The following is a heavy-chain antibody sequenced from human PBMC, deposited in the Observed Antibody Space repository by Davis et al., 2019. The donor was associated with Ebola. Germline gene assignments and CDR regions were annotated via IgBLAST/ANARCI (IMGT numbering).Heavy chain of an antibody. D-gene: IGHD3-3*01. Sequence: GGSLRLSCAASGFTFSSYAMHWVRQAPGKGLEWVAVISYDGSNKYYADSVKGRFTISRDNSKNTLYLQMNSLRAEDTAVYYCARPGTYDFWSGWGYWGQGTLVTVSS. CDR3: ARPGTYDFWSGWGY. V-gene: IGHV3-30-3*01. J-gene: IGHJ4*02. CDR1: GFTFSSYA. CDR2: ISYDGSNK.